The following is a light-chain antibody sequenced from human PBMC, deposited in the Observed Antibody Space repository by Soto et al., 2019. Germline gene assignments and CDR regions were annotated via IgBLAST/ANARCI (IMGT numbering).Light chain of an antibody. Sequence: QSALTQPASVSGSPGQSITISCTGTSSDVGSYNLVSWYQQHPGKAPKLMIYEGSKRPSGVSNRFSGSKSGNTASLTISGLQAEDKADYYCCSYAGSSTFEVFGGGTKVTVL. CDR2: EGS. CDR1: SSDVGSYNL. J-gene: IGLJ2*01. CDR3: CSYAGSSTFEV. V-gene: IGLV2-23*03.